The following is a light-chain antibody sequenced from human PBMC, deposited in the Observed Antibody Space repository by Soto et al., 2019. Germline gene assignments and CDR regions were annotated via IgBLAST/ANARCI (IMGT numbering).Light chain of an antibody. V-gene: IGKV1-5*01. CDR2: DAS. Sequence: TQMTQSPSTLSASLGDRVTITCRASQSVSMWLAWYQQKSGKAPRLLIYDASNLESGVPSRFSGSGSRTEFTLTITNLQPEDAATYYCQQYNTYLTWTFGQGTKVDIK. J-gene: IGKJ1*01. CDR1: QSVSMW. CDR3: QQYNTYLTWT.